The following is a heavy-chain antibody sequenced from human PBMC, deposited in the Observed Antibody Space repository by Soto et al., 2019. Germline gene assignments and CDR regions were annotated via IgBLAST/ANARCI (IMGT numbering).Heavy chain of an antibody. Sequence: XATLSLTCIVSGVSFRSYTWSWVRQPANKGLEWIGRVFSSVSATYNPSLKSRVSISMDTPENRISLKLDSVTAADAGVYFCARDGMTTGETWGPGTLVTVPS. V-gene: IGHV4-4*07. J-gene: IGHJ4*02. D-gene: IGHD2-8*02. CDR1: GVSFRSYT. CDR3: ARDGMTTGET. CDR2: VFSSVSA.